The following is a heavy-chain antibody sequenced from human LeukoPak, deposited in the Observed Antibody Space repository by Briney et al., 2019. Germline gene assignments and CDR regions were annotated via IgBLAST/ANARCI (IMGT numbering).Heavy chain of an antibody. J-gene: IGHJ4*02. CDR3: ARDKDGWGIHDS. CDR2: ISYDGSQK. V-gene: IGHV3-30*03. CDR1: GFSFSDYG. Sequence: PGGSLRLSCAASGFSFSDYGLHWVRQAPGKGLEWVALISYDGSQKNFADSVKGRFTTSRDNSKFTMYLEMNSLRAEDTAVYFCARDKDGWGIHDSWGQGTLVTVSS. D-gene: IGHD3-16*01.